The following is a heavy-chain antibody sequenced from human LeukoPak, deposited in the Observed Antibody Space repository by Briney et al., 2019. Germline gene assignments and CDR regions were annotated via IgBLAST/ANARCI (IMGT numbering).Heavy chain of an antibody. CDR2: ISSGSGTI. CDR3: AKDNDYAI. CDR1: GSTFSSYN. J-gene: IGHJ3*02. Sequence: QPGGSLRLSCAASGSTFSSYNINWVRQAPGKGLEWVSYISSGSGTIYYADSVKGRFTISRDNSKNTLYLQVNSLRPEDTAVYYCAKDNDYAIWGQGTLVTVSS. V-gene: IGHV3-48*01. D-gene: IGHD5-12*01.